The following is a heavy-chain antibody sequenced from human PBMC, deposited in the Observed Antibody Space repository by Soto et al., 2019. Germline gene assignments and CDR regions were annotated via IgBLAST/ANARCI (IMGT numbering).Heavy chain of an antibody. J-gene: IGHJ6*03. Sequence: GGSLRLSCAASGFTFSSYGMHWVRQAPGKGLEWVAVISYDGSNKYYADSVKGRFTISRDNSKNTLYLQMNSLRAEGTAVYYCAKPLTSSGRSYYYYYYMDVWGKGTTVTVSS. CDR2: ISYDGSNK. D-gene: IGHD2-2*01. CDR3: AKPLTSSGRSYYYYYYMDV. CDR1: GFTFSSYG. V-gene: IGHV3-30*18.